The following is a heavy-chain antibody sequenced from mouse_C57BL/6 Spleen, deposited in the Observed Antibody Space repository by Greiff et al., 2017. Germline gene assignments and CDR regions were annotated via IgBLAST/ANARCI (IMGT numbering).Heavy chain of an antibody. CDR1: GFTFSDYG. CDR3: AREGLDYYAMDY. CDR2: ISSGSSTI. J-gene: IGHJ4*01. V-gene: IGHV5-17*01. Sequence: DVQLQESGGGLVKPGGSLKLSCAASGFTFSDYGMHWVRQAPEKGLEWVAYISSGSSTIYYADTVKGRFTISRDNAKNTLFLQMTSLRSEDTAMYYCAREGLDYYAMDYWGQGTSVTVSS.